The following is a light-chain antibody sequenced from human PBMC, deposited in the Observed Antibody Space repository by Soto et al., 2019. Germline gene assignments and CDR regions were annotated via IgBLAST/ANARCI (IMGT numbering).Light chain of an antibody. V-gene: IGKV3-20*01. J-gene: IGKJ5*01. CDR1: QSVSSSH. CDR3: QQYGYSPIT. Sequence: EIVLTKSPGTLSLSPGERATLSCRASQSVSSSHLAWYQHKPGQAPRLLIYASSSRATGSPDRFSGGGSGTDFTLTICILEPEDFTGYYCQQYGYSPITFGQGT. CDR2: ASS.